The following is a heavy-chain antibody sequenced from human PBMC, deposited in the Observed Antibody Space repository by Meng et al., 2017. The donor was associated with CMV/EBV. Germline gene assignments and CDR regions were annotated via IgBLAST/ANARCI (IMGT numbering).Heavy chain of an antibody. V-gene: IGHV3-30*04. D-gene: IGHD3-3*01. CDR3: ARDQRRFWSGYVFDY. Sequence: GESLKISCAASGFTFSSYAMSWVRQAPGKGLEWVAVISYDGSNKYYADSVKGRFTISRDNSKNTLYLQMNSLRAEDTAVYYCARDQRRFWSGYVFDYWGQGTLVTVSS. CDR1: GFTFSSYA. CDR2: ISYDGSNK. J-gene: IGHJ4*02.